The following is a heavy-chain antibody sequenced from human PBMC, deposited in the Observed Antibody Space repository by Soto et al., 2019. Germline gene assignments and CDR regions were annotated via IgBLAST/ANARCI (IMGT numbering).Heavy chain of an antibody. J-gene: IGHJ6*02. Sequence: ESGPTLVNPTQTLTLTCTFSGFSLSTSGMCVSWIRQPPGKALEWLALIDWDDDKYYSTSLKTRLTISKDTSKNQVVLTMTNMDPVDTATYYCARIRYIARAGGRTECLDVCGQGTRDTDSS. D-gene: IGHD6-13*01. CDR2: IDWDDDK. CDR3: ARIRYIARAGGRTECLDV. V-gene: IGHV2-70*01. CDR1: GFSLSTSGMC.